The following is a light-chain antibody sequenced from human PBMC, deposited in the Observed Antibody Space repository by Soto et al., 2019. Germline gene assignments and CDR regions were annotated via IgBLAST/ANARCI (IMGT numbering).Light chain of an antibody. CDR2: DTS. CDR3: QQYNNWPSHIT. CDR1: QSVSSY. J-gene: IGKJ3*01. Sequence: VLTQSPATLSLSPGERATLSCRASQSVSSYLAWYQQKPGQAPRLLIYDTSNRATGVPARFSGSGSGTDFTLTISSLEPEDFAVYYCQQYNNWPSHITFGPGTRWIA. V-gene: IGKV3-11*01.